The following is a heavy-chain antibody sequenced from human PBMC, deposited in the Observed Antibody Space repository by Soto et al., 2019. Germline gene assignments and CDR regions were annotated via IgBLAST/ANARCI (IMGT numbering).Heavy chain of an antibody. D-gene: IGHD2-2*02. J-gene: IGHJ6*02. Sequence: GSLRLSCAASGFTFSSYWMSWVRQAPGKGLEWVANIKQDGSGKYYVDSVKGRFTISRDNAKNSVSLQMNSLRAEDTAVYYCAREYTAWPLAYGLDVWGQGTTVTVSS. CDR1: GFTFSSYW. CDR2: IKQDGSGK. CDR3: AREYTAWPLAYGLDV. V-gene: IGHV3-7*01.